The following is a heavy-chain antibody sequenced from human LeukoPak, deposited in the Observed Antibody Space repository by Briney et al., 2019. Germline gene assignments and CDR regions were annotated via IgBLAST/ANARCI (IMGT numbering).Heavy chain of an antibody. D-gene: IGHD3-3*01. CDR1: GDSISSYY. Sequence: SETLSLTCTVSGDSISSYYWGWVRQPPGKGLEWVGSIYYSGSTYYNPSLKSRVTISVDTSKNQFSLKLSSVTAADTAVYYCARHVYDFWSGYSTSGAFDIWGQGTMVTVSS. J-gene: IGHJ3*02. CDR2: IYYSGST. V-gene: IGHV4-39*01. CDR3: ARHVYDFWSGYSTSGAFDI.